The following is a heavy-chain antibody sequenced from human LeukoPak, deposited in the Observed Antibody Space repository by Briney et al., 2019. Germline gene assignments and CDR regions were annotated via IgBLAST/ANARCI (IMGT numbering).Heavy chain of an antibody. J-gene: IGHJ4*02. D-gene: IGHD5-18*01. Sequence: SETLSLTCTVSGGSISSGDYYWSWIRQPPRKGLEWIGYIYYSGSIYYNPSLKSRVTISVDTSKNQFSLKLSSVTAADTAVYYCARGGRGYSYGSFDYWGQGTLVTVSS. CDR1: GGSISSGDYY. V-gene: IGHV4-30-4*01. CDR3: ARGGRGYSYGSFDY. CDR2: IYYSGSI.